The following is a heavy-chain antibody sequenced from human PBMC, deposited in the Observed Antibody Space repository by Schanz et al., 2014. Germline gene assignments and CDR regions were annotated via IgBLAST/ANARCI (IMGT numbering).Heavy chain of an antibody. CDR1: GFSFGTYA. Sequence: EVHLLESGGGLVQPGGSLRLSCAASGFSFGTYAMSWVRQAPGKGLLWVSSISGTGGDDTYYADSVKGRFTISSDNSKSTLYLQMSSLRAEDTAVYYCAKGRFGELSAFDIWGQGTMVTVSS. D-gene: IGHD3-10*01. CDR3: AKGRFGELSAFDI. V-gene: IGHV3-23*01. CDR2: ISGTGGDDT. J-gene: IGHJ3*02.